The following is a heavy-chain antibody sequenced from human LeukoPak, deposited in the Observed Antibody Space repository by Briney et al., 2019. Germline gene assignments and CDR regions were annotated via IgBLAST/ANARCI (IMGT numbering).Heavy chain of an antibody. CDR3: ARDATSFVVIPTASYMDV. Sequence: GGSLRLSCAASGFTFSDNYMNWIRQAPWKGLEWVSYISSSGGTTSYANSVKGRFTISRDNAKKSLYLQMNSLRADDTAIYYCARDATSFVVIPTASYMDVWGKGTTVTVS. V-gene: IGHV3-11*04. CDR2: ISSSGGTT. D-gene: IGHD2-2*01. CDR1: GFTFSDNY. J-gene: IGHJ6*03.